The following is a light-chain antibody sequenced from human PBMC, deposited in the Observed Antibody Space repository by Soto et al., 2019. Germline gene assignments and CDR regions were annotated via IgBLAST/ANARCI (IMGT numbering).Light chain of an antibody. CDR3: QYYDSSPT. CDR1: QSVSSSY. J-gene: IGKJ1*01. V-gene: IGKV3-20*01. Sequence: EIVLTQSPGTLSLSPGERATLSCRASQSVSSSYLAWYQQKPGQAPRLLMYGASSRATGIPDRFSGSGSGTDFTLTISRLEPEDFAVYYCQYYDSSPTFSQGTKVEIK. CDR2: GAS.